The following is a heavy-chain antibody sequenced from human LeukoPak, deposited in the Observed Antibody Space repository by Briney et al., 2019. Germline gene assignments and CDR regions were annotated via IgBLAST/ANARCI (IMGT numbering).Heavy chain of an antibody. CDR1: GYTFTSYY. D-gene: IGHD3-16*01. J-gene: IGHJ5*02. Sequence: GASVKVSCKAPGYTFTSYYMHWVRQAPGQGLEWMGIINPSGGSTSYAQKFQGRVTMTRDTSTSTVYMELSSLRAEDTAVYYCAKDRVWGSSPTQWFDPWGQGTLVTVSS. V-gene: IGHV1-46*01. CDR3: AKDRVWGSSPTQWFDP. CDR2: INPSGGST.